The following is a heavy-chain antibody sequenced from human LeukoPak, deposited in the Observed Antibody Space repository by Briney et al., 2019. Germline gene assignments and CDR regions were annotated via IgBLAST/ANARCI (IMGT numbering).Heavy chain of an antibody. CDR2: ISGSGGST. CDR1: GFTFSSYA. J-gene: IGHJ5*02. CDR3: AKKGERTTGKLTWFDP. V-gene: IGHV3-23*01. Sequence: GGSLRLSCAASGFTFSSYAMSWVRQAPGKRLEWVSAISGSGGSTYYADSVKGRLTISRDNSKNTLYLQMNSLRAEDTAVYYCAKKGERTTGKLTWFDPWGQGTLVTVSS. D-gene: IGHD1-1*01.